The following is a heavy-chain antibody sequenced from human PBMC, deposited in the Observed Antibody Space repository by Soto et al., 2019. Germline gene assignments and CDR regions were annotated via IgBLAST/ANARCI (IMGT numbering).Heavy chain of an antibody. CDR1: GYTFTSYG. Sequence: ASVKVSCKASGYTFTSYGISWVRQAPGQGLEWMGWISTYNGNTDYAQKFQGRVTITADESTSTAYMELSSLRSEDTAVYYCARDKYSGSSAFDYWGQGTLVTVSS. J-gene: IGHJ4*02. CDR2: ISTYNGNT. D-gene: IGHD1-26*01. CDR3: ARDKYSGSSAFDY. V-gene: IGHV1-18*01.